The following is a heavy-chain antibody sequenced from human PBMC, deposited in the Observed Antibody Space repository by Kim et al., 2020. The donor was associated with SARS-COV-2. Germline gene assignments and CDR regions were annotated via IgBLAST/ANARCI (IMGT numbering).Heavy chain of an antibody. Sequence: SVKGRFTISRDDSNSIAYLQMNSLKTEDTAVYYCTRVWYYDSSGYYPSDYWGQGTLVTVSS. D-gene: IGHD3-22*01. V-gene: IGHV3-49*02. J-gene: IGHJ4*02. CDR3: TRVWYYDSSGYYPSDY.